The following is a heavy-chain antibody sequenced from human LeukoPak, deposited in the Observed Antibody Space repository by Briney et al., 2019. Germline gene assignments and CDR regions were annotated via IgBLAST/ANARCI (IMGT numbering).Heavy chain of an antibody. Sequence: ASVKVSCKASGYTFTGYYIHWVRQAPGQGLEWMGWINPNSGVTNYAQEFQGRVTMTRDTSINAAYMELSRLRSDDTAVYYCARDRVYAGCHGLSCDDAFDILGQGTMVTVSS. CDR2: INPNSGVT. V-gene: IGHV1-2*02. CDR3: ARDRVYAGCHGLSCDDAFDI. D-gene: IGHD2-8*01. J-gene: IGHJ3*02. CDR1: GYTFTGYY.